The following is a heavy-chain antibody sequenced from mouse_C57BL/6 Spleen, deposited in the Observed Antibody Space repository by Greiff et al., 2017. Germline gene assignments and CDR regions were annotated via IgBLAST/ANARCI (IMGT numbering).Heavy chain of an antibody. CDR3: ARRYYYGSSRYAMDY. CDR2: IFPGSGST. Sequence: VQLQESGPELVKPGASVKISCKASGYTFTDYYINWVKQRPGQGLEWIGWIFPGSGSTYYNEKFKGKATLTVDKSSSTAYMLLSSLTSEDSAVYFFARRYYYGSSRYAMDYWGQGTSVTVSS. D-gene: IGHD1-1*01. V-gene: IGHV1-75*01. CDR1: GYTFTDYY. J-gene: IGHJ4*01.